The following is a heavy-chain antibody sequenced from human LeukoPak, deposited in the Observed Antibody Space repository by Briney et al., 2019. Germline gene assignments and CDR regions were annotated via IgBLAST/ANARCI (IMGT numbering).Heavy chain of an antibody. V-gene: IGHV3-30*03. CDR2: ISYDGTNK. CDR3: VRDLGGRSGH. Sequence: GGSLRLSCAASGFTFNTYGMHWVRQAPGKGLEWVAVISYDGTNKYYADSVKGRFTFSRDNSKNTLYLQMNSLRDEDTAVYYCVRDLGGRSGHWGQGTLVTVSS. CDR1: GFTFNTYG. J-gene: IGHJ4*02. D-gene: IGHD1-26*01.